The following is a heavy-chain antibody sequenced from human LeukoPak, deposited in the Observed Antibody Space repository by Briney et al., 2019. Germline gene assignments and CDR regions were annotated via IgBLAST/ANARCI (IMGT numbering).Heavy chain of an antibody. CDR1: GFTFSSYA. J-gene: IGHJ3*02. Sequence: PGGSLRHSCAASGFTFSSYAMHWVRQAPGKGLEYVSAISSNGGSTYYANSVKGRFTISRDNSKNTLYLQMGSLRAEDMAVYYCAREEHGPKFGAFDIWGQGTMVTVSS. D-gene: IGHD1/OR15-1a*01. V-gene: IGHV3-64*01. CDR2: ISSNGGST. CDR3: AREEHGPKFGAFDI.